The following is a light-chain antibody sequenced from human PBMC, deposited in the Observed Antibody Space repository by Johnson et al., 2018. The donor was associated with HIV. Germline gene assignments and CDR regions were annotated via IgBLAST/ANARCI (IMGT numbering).Light chain of an antibody. Sequence: QPVLTQPPSVSAAPGQKVTISCSGSSSNIGNNYVSWYQQLPGTAPKLLISNNDERPSGIPDRFSGSRSGTSATLGITGLQTGDEADYYCGTWDSSLSAYVFGTGTKVTV. V-gene: IGLV1-51*01. CDR2: NND. CDR1: SSNIGNNY. CDR3: GTWDSSLSAYV. J-gene: IGLJ1*01.